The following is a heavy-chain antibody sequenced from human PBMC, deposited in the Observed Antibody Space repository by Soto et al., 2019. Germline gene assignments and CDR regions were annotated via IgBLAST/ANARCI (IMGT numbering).Heavy chain of an antibody. CDR3: ARVTYDSLTAYSYYFDY. D-gene: IGHD3-9*01. V-gene: IGHV4-59*01. Sequence: XXTLSLTCTASGDSIRPYYWAWILQPPGKGLEWIGYIYYSGSVSYKSSLKSRVTMSVDTSKNQFSLRLNSVTAADKAVYYCARVTYDSLTAYSYYFDYWGQGTLVTVSS. CDR1: GDSIRPYY. J-gene: IGHJ4*02. CDR2: IYYSGSV.